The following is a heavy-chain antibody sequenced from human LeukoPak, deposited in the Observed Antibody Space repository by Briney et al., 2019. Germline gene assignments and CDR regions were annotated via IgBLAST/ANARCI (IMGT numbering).Heavy chain of an antibody. CDR1: GFTFSSYG. CDR2: ISYDGSNK. J-gene: IGHJ4*02. Sequence: GGSLRLSCAASGFTFSSYGLHWVRQAPDKGLEWVAFISYDGSNKFCGDSVKGRFTISRDNSKNTLYLQMNSLRTEDTAVYYCAKDLFYYDKGGFDYWGQGTLVTVSS. V-gene: IGHV3-30*18. D-gene: IGHD3-22*01. CDR3: AKDLFYYDKGGFDY.